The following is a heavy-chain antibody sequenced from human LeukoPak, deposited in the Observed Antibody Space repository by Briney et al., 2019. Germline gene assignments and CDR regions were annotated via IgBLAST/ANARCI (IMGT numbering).Heavy chain of an antibody. V-gene: IGHV3-30*03. Sequence: QPGRSLRLSCAASGFTFSSYGMHWVRQAPGKGLEWVAVISYDGSNKYYADSVKGRFTISRDNAKNSLYLQMNSLRAEDTAVYYCAREYYSGMDVWGQGTTVTVSS. CDR3: AREYYSGMDV. J-gene: IGHJ6*02. CDR2: ISYDGSNK. CDR1: GFTFSSYG.